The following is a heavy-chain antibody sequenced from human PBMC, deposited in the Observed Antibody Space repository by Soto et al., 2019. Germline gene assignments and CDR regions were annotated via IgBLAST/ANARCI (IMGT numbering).Heavy chain of an antibody. CDR3: AKCFGNYWAFDY. CDR1: GFRFSSYG. V-gene: IGHV3-30*18. D-gene: IGHD1-26*01. Sequence: GGSLRLSCRTSGFRFSSYGMHWVRQAPGKGPEWVAFISNDGSNKYYADSVKGRFTISRDNSKNTLYLQMNSLRAEDTAVYYCAKCFGNYWAFDYWGQGTLVTVSS. CDR2: ISNDGSNK. J-gene: IGHJ4*02.